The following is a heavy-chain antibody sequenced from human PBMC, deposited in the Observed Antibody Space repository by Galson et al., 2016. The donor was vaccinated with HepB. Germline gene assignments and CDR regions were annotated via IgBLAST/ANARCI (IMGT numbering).Heavy chain of an antibody. Sequence: SLRLSCAASGFSLSSYSMNWVRQAPGKGLEWVSYISSSFSPIYYADSVQGRFTISRDNAKNSLYLQMNSMRHEDTAVYYCARAGLYYYDSNGMDVWGQGTTVTVSS. CDR2: ISSSFSPI. CDR3: ARAGLYYYDSNGMDV. J-gene: IGHJ6*02. V-gene: IGHV3-48*02. CDR1: GFSLSSYS. D-gene: IGHD3-22*01.